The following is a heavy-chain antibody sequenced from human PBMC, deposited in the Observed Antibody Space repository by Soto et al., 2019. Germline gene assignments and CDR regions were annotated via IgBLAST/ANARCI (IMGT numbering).Heavy chain of an antibody. CDR2: IDPSDSYT. V-gene: IGHV5-10-1*01. CDR1: GYSLTSYW. CDR3: ARHVPSQYTAMVPFDP. D-gene: IGHD5-18*01. J-gene: IGHJ5*02. Sequence: EVQLVQSGAEVKKPGESLRISCKGSGYSLTSYWISWVRQMPGKGLEWMGRIDPSDSYTNYSPSFQGHVTISAAKSISTAYLQWSSLKASDTAMYYCARHVPSQYTAMVPFDPWGQGTLVTVSS.